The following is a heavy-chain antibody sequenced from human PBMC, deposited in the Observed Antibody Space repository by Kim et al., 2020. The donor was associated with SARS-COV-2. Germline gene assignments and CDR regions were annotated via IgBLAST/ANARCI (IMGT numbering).Heavy chain of an antibody. D-gene: IGHD2-2*01. CDR2: IYYSGST. J-gene: IGHJ6*02. CDR3: AREVGYCSSTSCYYYYGMDV. V-gene: IGHV4-31*03. Sequence: SETLSLTCTVSGGSISSGGYYWSWIRQHPGKGLEWIGYIYYSGSTYYNPSLKSRVTISVDTSKNQFSLKLSSVTAADTAVYYCAREVGYCSSTSCYYYYGMDVWGQGTTVTVSS. CDR1: GGSISSGGYY.